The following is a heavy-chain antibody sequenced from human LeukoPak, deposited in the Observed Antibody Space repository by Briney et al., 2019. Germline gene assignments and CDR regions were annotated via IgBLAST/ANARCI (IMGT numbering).Heavy chain of an antibody. CDR1: GFTFSNYA. CDR3: ARAPSEIGGYYPEYFRH. V-gene: IGHV3-74*01. J-gene: IGHJ1*01. Sequence: TGGSLRLSCAASGFTFSNYAMSWVRQAPGKGLLWVSRIKSDGSTNYADSVKGRFTISRDNAKNTVSLQMNSLRPEDTGVYYCARAPSEIGGYYPEYFRHWGQGTLVTVSS. CDR2: IKSDGST. D-gene: IGHD3-22*01.